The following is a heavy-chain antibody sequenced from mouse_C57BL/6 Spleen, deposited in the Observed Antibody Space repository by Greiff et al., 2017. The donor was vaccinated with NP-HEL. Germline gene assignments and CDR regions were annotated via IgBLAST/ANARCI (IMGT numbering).Heavy chain of an antibody. D-gene: IGHD1-1*01. CDR2: IYPVSGET. J-gene: IGHJ4*01. Sequence: VQLQQSGAELASPGASVTLSCKASGYTFTDHIMNWVKKRPGQGLEWIGRIYPVSGETNYNQKFMGKATFAVDRSSSTVYMVLNSLTSADPAVYYCGSGGYDNDSSSYYYAMDYWGQGTSVTVSS. CDR1: GYTFTDHI. CDR3: GSGGYDNDSSSYYYAMDY. V-gene: IGHV1-11*01.